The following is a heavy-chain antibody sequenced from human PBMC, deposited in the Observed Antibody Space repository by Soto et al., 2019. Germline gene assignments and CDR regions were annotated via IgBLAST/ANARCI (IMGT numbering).Heavy chain of an antibody. CDR3: TKAVAAVDY. D-gene: IGHD6-19*01. CDR1: GFTFSSHA. J-gene: IGHJ4*02. V-gene: IGHV3-23*01. Sequence: EVQLLESGGGLVQFVGSLRLSCAASGFTFSSHAMSWVRQAPGKGLEWVSGISGGGGTTYYADSVKGRFTISRDTSKNTLYLQMNSLRVEDTAVYYCTKAVAAVDYWGQGTLVTVSS. CDR2: ISGGGGTT.